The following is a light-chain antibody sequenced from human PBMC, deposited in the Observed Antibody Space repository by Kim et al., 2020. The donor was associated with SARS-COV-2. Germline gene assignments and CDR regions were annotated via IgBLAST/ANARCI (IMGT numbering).Light chain of an antibody. CDR3: QQYSAPMYT. Sequence: RATNNCKARQTVFYRFNNNNYLAWYQQKPGQPPKLLIYWASTRESGVPDRFRGSGSGTDFTLTISSLQAEDVAVYYCQQYSAPMYTFGQGTKLEI. CDR1: QTVFYRFNNNNY. CDR2: WAS. J-gene: IGKJ2*01. V-gene: IGKV4-1*01.